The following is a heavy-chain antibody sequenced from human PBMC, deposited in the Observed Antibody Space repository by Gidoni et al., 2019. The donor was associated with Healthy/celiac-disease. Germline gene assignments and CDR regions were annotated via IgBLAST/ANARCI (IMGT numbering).Heavy chain of an antibody. CDR1: GYSFTSYW. CDR2: LYPGDSDT. V-gene: IGHV5-51*01. CDR3: ARQGGWGVYFDY. D-gene: IGHD3-16*01. Sequence: EVQLLQSGAAVKTPGQHLKISCKGSGYSFTSYWLGCVRQMPGKGLEWMGILYPGDSDTRYRPAFQGQVTSSADKSISTAYLQWSSLKASDTAMYYCARQGGWGVYFDYWGQGTLVTVSS. J-gene: IGHJ4*02.